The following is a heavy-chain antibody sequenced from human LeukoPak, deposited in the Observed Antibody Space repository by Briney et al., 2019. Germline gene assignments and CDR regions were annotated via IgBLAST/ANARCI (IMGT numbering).Heavy chain of an antibody. D-gene: IGHD3-3*01. V-gene: IGHV1-46*01. CDR1: GYAFTSYY. J-gene: IGHJ6*03. CDR2: INPSGGST. Sequence: ASVKVSCKASGYAFTSYYMHWVRQAPGQGLEWMGIINPSGGSTSYAQKFQGRVTMTRDTSTSTVYMELSSLRSEDTAVYYCASHYDFWSGYAFYYYYMDVWGKATTVTVSS. CDR3: ASHYDFWSGYAFYYYYMDV.